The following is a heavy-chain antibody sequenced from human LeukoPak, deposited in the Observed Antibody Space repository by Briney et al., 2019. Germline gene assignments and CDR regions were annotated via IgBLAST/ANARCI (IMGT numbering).Heavy chain of an antibody. CDR1: GGSISSGGYY. V-gene: IGHV4-31*03. J-gene: IGHJ5*02. CDR3: ARVYDRGRNYVGNWFDR. CDR2: IFYSGTA. Sequence: SQTLSLTCTVSGGSISSGGYYWGWVRQLPGKGLEWIGYIFYSGTAYYNPSLDSRGTISVDTSKNQFSLKVSSVTAADTAVYYCARVYDRGRNYVGNWFDRWGQGTLVTVSS. D-gene: IGHD4-11*01.